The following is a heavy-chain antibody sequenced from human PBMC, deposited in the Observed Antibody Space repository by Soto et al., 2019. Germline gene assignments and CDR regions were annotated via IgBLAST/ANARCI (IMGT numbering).Heavy chain of an antibody. Sequence: PSETLSLTCAVYGGSFSGYYWSWIRQPPGKGLEWIGEINHSGSTNYNPSLKSRVTISVDTSKNQFSLKLSSVTAADTAVYYCGSPSGITGSSRGAFDIWGQGTMVTVS. J-gene: IGHJ3*02. D-gene: IGHD1-20*01. CDR2: INHSGST. CDR1: GGSFSGYY. V-gene: IGHV4-34*01. CDR3: GSPSGITGSSRGAFDI.